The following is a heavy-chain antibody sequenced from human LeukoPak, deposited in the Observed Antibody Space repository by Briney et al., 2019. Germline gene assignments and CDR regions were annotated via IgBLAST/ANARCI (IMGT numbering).Heavy chain of an antibody. V-gene: IGHV1-18*01. CDR2: ISAYNGNT. CDR3: ARDRCTNGVCYPFDY. J-gene: IGHJ4*02. CDR1: GYTFTSYG. Sequence: ASVKVSCKASGYTFTSYGISWVRQAPGQGLEWMGWISAYNGNTNYAQKLQGRVTMTTDTPTSTAYMELRSLRSDDTAVYYCARDRCTNGVCYPFDYWGQGTLVTVSS. D-gene: IGHD2-8*01.